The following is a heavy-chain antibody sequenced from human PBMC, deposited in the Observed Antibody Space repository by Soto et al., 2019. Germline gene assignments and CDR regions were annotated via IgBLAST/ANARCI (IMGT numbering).Heavy chain of an antibody. J-gene: IGHJ6*02. D-gene: IGHD2-15*01. CDR2: ISAYNANT. CDR3: ARGGIVVVVAATYYYYGMDV. V-gene: IGHV1-18*01. Sequence: QVQLVQSGAEVKKPGASVKVSCKASGYTFTSYGISWVRQAPGQGLEWMGWISAYNANTNYAQKLQGRVTMTTDTYTSTDYMELRSLRSDDTAVYYCARGGIVVVVAATYYYYGMDVWGQGTTVTVSS. CDR1: GYTFTSYG.